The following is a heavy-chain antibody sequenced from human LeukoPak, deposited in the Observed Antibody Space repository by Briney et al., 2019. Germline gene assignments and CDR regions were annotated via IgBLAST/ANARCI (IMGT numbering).Heavy chain of an antibody. CDR1: GGSISSSSYY. J-gene: IGHJ4*02. CDR3: ARVPYYDFWSGYVFDY. D-gene: IGHD3-3*01. Sequence: PSETLSLTCTVSGGSISSSSYYWGWIRQPPGKGLEWIGSIYYSGSTYYNPSLKSRVTISVDTSKNQFSLKLSSVTAADTAVYYCARVPYYDFWSGYVFDYWGQGTLVTVSS. V-gene: IGHV4-39*07. CDR2: IYYSGST.